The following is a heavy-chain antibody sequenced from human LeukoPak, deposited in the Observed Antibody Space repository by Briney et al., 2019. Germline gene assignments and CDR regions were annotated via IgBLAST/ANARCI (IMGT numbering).Heavy chain of an antibody. J-gene: IGHJ3*02. CDR2: ISSSGSTT. Sequence: GGSLRLSCAASGFTFSDYYMSWIRQAPGKGLEWVSYISSSGSTTYYADSVKGRFTISRDNSKNTLYLQMNSLRAEDTAVYYCAKVPSSFWSGSFDAFDIWGQGTMVTVSS. D-gene: IGHD3-3*01. CDR3: AKVPSSFWSGSFDAFDI. V-gene: IGHV3-11*01. CDR1: GFTFSDYY.